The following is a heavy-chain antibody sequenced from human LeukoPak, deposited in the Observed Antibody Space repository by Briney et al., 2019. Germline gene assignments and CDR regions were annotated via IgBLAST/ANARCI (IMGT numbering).Heavy chain of an antibody. D-gene: IGHD3-10*01. J-gene: IGHJ5*02. CDR1: GDSISSNNW. CDR3: ARRPYYGSGSYKRFDP. V-gene: IGHV4-28*01. Sequence: SDTLSLTCAVSGDSISSNNWWGWIRQPPGKGLEWIGYIYYSGSTYYNPSLKSRVSMSVDTSKNQFSLKLSSVTAADTAVYYCARRPYYGSGSYKRFDPWGQGTLVTVSS. CDR2: IYYSGST.